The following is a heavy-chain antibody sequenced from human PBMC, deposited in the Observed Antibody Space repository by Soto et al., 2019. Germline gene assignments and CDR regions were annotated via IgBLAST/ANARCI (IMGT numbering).Heavy chain of an antibody. V-gene: IGHV3-74*01. CDR3: ARVAAVTRGIEY. J-gene: IGHJ4*02. CDR1: GFTFKDSL. CDR2: VNEYGTDS. D-gene: IGHD6-25*01. Sequence: GSLSLSCAASGFTFKDSLMHWVRQAPGKGLVWVSRVNEYGTDSNYADSVKGRFTIYRDNAENTVYLQMNGLRAEDTAVYYCARVAAVTRGIEYWGQGTMVTVSS.